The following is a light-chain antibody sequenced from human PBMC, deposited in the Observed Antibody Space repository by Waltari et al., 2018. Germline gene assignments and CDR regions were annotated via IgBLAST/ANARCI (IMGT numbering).Light chain of an antibody. J-gene: IGLJ2*01. CDR2: EKD. CDR1: SSAIGKNY. V-gene: IGLV1-51*01. Sequence: QSVLTQPPSVSAAPGQKVTISCSGSSSAIGKNYVSWYQQLPGTAPKPLIYEKDKRYSGIPDRFTGAKSGTSASLGITGLQTGDEADYDCLAWDSTLGGVAVGGGTRLTVL. CDR3: LAWDSTLGGVA.